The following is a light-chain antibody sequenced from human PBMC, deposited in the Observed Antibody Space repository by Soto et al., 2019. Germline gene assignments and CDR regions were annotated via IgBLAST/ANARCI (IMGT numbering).Light chain of an antibody. CDR3: QHYNNWPIT. CDR1: QSVINK. CDR2: GAS. J-gene: IGKJ5*01. V-gene: IGKV3-15*01. Sequence: EIVMTQSPATLSVSPGERASLSCRASQSVINKLAWYQQRPGQAPRLLIYGASTRATGIPARFSGSGSGTEFTLTISSLQSEDFAVYYCQHYNNWPITLGRGTRLEIK.